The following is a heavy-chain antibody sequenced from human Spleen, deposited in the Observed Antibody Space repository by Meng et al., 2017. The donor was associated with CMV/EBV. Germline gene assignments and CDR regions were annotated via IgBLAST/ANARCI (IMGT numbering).Heavy chain of an antibody. J-gene: IGHJ4*02. Sequence: SVKVSCKASGGTFSNYAFNWVRQAPGQGLEWMGGIIPIVGIAKYAQKFQGRVTITADKSTSTAYMELSSLRSEDTAVYYCATAPYYDFWSGYLNFDYWGQGTLVTVSS. V-gene: IGHV1-69*10. CDR2: IIPIVGIA. CDR1: GGTFSNYA. D-gene: IGHD3-3*01. CDR3: ATAPYYDFWSGYLNFDY.